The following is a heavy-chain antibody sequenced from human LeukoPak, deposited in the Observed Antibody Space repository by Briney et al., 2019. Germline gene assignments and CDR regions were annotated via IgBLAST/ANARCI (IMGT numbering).Heavy chain of an antibody. J-gene: IGHJ6*03. CDR1: GFTFSSFE. CDR3: AKFEGALLGNYYMDV. V-gene: IGHV3-23*01. Sequence: GGSLRLSCAASGFTFSSFEMSWVRQAPGKGLEWVSAISGSGGSAYYADSVKGRFTISRDNSKNTLFLQMVSLRAEDTAVYYCAKFEGALLGNYYMDVWGKGTTVTVSS. CDR2: ISGSGGSA.